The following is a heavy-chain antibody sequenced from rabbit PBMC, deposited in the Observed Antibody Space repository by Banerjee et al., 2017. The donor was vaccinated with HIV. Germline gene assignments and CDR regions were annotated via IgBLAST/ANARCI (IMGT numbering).Heavy chain of an antibody. J-gene: IGHJ4*01. CDR3: ARDWADSNGYSYAYDLNL. CDR1: GFDFSSYG. D-gene: IGHD6-1*01. V-gene: IGHV1S47*01. Sequence: QEQLVESGGGLVQPGGSLKLSCKASGFDFSSYGVSWVRQAPGKGLEWIGYITYGGSAYYASWVKGRFTISRDNAQNTVSLQLNSLTAADTATYFCARDWADSNGYSYAYDLNLWGQGTLVTVS. CDR2: ITYGGSA.